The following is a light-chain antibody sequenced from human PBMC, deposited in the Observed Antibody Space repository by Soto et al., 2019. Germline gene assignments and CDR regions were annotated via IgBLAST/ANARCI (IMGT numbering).Light chain of an antibody. CDR2: DVT. V-gene: IGLV2-14*01. J-gene: IGLJ3*02. Sequence: QSALTQPASVSGSPGQSITISCTGTDSDVGAYNYVSWYQQHPGKAPKLIIYDVTNRPSGVSDRFSGSKSGNTASLTISGLQAEDEADYYCGSYTTSDTLFGGGTKVTVL. CDR3: GSYTTSDTL. CDR1: DSDVGAYNY.